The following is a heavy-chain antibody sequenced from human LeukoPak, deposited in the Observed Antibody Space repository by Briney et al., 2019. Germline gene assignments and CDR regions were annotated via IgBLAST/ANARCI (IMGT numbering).Heavy chain of an antibody. J-gene: IGHJ3*02. CDR3: VRGNYDNRGYSNAFDI. CDR2: IYYNGNT. D-gene: IGHD3-22*01. Sequence: PSETLSLTCTVSGASISSSYWSWVRQPPGKRLEWIGFIYYNGNTNSNPSLKSRVTISADTSKNQFSLKLTSVTAADTAVYYCVRGNYDNRGYSNAFDIWGQGAMVTVSS. CDR1: GASISSSY. V-gene: IGHV4-59*01.